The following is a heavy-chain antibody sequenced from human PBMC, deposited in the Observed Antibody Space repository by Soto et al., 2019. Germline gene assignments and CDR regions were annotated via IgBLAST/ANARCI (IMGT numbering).Heavy chain of an antibody. Sequence: QVQLQESGPGLVRPSQTLSLTCTVSGGSINSGDSYWNWIRQHPEKGLEWIGYINYRGSTFYNPSLKSRIIISVDTSKNQFSLCLSSVTAADTAVYYCARDAPGVAPYWGQGTLVTVSS. CDR2: INYRGST. J-gene: IGHJ4*02. CDR1: GGSINSGDSY. V-gene: IGHV4-31*03. D-gene: IGHD2-15*01. CDR3: ARDAPGVAPY.